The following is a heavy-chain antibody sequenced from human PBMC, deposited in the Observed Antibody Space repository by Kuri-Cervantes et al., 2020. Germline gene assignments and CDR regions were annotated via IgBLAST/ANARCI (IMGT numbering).Heavy chain of an antibody. Sequence: SQTLSLTCAVYGGSFSGYYWSWIRQPPGKGLEWIGEINHSGSTNYNPSLKSRATISVDTSKNQFSLKLSSVTAADTAVYYCARSIVVVVAATPGYYYYGMDVWGQGTTVTVSS. D-gene: IGHD2-15*01. V-gene: IGHV4-34*01. J-gene: IGHJ6*02. CDR3: ARSIVVVVAATPGYYYYGMDV. CDR2: INHSGST. CDR1: GGSFSGYY.